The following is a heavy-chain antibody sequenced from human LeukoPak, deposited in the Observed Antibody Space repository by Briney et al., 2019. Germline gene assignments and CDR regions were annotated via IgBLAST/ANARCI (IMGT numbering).Heavy chain of an antibody. CDR3: ARAHCSSTNCYQFDY. CDR1: GYTFIGYY. CDR2: INPNSGGT. V-gene: IGHV1-2*02. J-gene: IGHJ4*02. Sequence: ASVKVSCKASGYTFIGYYIHWVRQAPGQGLERMGWINPNSGGTNYARKFQGRVTMTRDTSISTAYMELSRLISDDTAVYHCARAHCSSTNCYQFDYWGQGTLVTVSS. D-gene: IGHD2-2*01.